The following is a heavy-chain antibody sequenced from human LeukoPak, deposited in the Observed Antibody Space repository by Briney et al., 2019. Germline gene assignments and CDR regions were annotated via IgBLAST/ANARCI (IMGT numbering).Heavy chain of an antibody. CDR3: ARGGITMIVVAYWFFDY. D-gene: IGHD3-22*01. Sequence: ASVKVSCKASDYTFTSYGISWVRQAPGQGLEWMGWISAYNGNTNYAQKLQGRVTMTTDTSTSTAYMELRSLRSDDTAVYYCARGGITMIVVAYWFFDYWAREPWSPSPQ. V-gene: IGHV1-18*01. J-gene: IGHJ4*02. CDR2: ISAYNGNT. CDR1: DYTFTSYG.